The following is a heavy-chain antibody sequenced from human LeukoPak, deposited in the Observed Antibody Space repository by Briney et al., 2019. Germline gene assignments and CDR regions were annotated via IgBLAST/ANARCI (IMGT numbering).Heavy chain of an antibody. CDR3: ARDTDYYGSGRHGYFDH. V-gene: IGHV3-66*01. CDR1: GLTISNSF. Sequence: GGSLRLSCAASGLTISNSFMGWVRQTPAKGLEWVSLIYSGGSTYSADSVKGRFIISRDNSKNTLHLQMNSLRAEDTAVYYCARDTDYYGSGRHGYFDHWGQGTLVTVSS. CDR2: IYSGGST. J-gene: IGHJ1*01. D-gene: IGHD3-10*01.